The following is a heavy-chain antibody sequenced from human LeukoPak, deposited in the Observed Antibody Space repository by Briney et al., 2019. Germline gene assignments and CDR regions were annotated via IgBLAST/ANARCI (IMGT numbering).Heavy chain of an antibody. CDR1: GGSISSGDYY. CDR3: ARVVWFRELAYYFDY. Sequence: SETLSLTCTVSGGSISSGDYYWSWIRQPPRKGLEWIGYIYYSGSTYYNPSLKSRVTISVDTSKNQFSLRLSSVTAADTAVYYCARVVWFRELAYYFDYWGQGTLVTVSS. J-gene: IGHJ4*02. D-gene: IGHD3-10*01. CDR2: IYYSGST. V-gene: IGHV4-30-4*01.